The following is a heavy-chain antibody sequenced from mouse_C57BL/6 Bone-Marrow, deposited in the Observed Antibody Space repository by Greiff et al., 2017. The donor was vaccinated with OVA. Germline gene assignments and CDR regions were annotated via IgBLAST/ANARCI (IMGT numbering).Heavy chain of an antibody. CDR3: ARQRRWYFDV. CDR2: ISSGGSHT. J-gene: IGHJ1*03. Sequence: VTLVESGGDLVKPGGSLKLSCAASGFTFSSYGMSWVRQTPDQRLEWVATISSGGSHTYYPDSVKGRFTISRDNAKNTLYLQMSSLKSEYKAMYYCARQRRWYFDVWGTGTTVTVSS. CDR1: GFTFSSYG. D-gene: IGHD2-12*01. V-gene: IGHV5-6*01.